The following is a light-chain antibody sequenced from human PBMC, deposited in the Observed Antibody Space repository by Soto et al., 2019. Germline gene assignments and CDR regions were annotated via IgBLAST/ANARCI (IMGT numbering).Light chain of an antibody. V-gene: IGLV2-8*01. CDR1: SSDVGGYNY. J-gene: IGLJ3*02. Sequence: QSALTQPPSASGSPGQSVTIYFTGTSSDVGGYNYVSWYQNDPRKAHKLMIYEVSKRPSGVPDRFSGSKSVNTSSLTVSGLQAEDAAYYYCSSYPSSNTLVFGGGTKLTV. CDR3: SSYPSSNTLV. CDR2: EVS.